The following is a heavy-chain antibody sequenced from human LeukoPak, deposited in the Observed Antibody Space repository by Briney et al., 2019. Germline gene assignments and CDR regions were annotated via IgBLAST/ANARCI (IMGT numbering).Heavy chain of an antibody. D-gene: IGHD5-18*01. CDR2: INHSGST. V-gene: IGHV4-34*01. J-gene: IGHJ5*02. Sequence: PSETLSLTCAVYGGSFSGYYWSWIRQPPGKGLEWIGEINHSGSTNYNPSLKSRVTISVDTSKNQFSLKLSSVTAADTAVYYCARDPFSYLPEFDPWGQGTLVTVSS. CDR3: ARDPFSYLPEFDP. CDR1: GGSFSGYY.